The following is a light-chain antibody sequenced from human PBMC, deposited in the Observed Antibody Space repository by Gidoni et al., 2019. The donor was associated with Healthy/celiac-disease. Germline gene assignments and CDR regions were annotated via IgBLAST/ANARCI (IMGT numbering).Light chain of an antibody. CDR3: QQYGSSSGA. V-gene: IGKV3-20*01. CDR1: QAVSNSY. Sequence: SVLTQSPGTLSLSPGERATPACRAGQAVSNSYLAWYVQKPGQAPRLLIYGASSRATGTPDRFSGSGSGTDFTLTSSRLEPEDFATYYCQQYGSSSGAFGQGTKVEIK. CDR2: GAS. J-gene: IGKJ1*01.